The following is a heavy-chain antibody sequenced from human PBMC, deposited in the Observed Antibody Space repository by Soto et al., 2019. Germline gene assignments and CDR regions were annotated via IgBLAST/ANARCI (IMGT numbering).Heavy chain of an antibody. CDR1: GYTFTSYY. V-gene: IGHV1-46*01. CDR3: ARDKSRLAATGYYYGMDV. D-gene: IGHD2-15*01. J-gene: IGHJ6*02. Sequence: GASVKVSCKASGYTFTSYYMHWVRQAPGQGLEWMGIINPSGGSTSYAQKFQGRVTMTRDTSTSTVYMELSSLRSEDTAVYYCARDKSRLAATGYYYGMDVWGQGTTVTVSS. CDR2: INPSGGST.